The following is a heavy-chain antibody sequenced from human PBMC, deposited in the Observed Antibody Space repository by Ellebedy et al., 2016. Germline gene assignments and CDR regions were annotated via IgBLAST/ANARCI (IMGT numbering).Heavy chain of an antibody. CDR3: ARRGSGHGLDV. CDR1: GYSFPAYS. Sequence: ALVKVSCKTSGYSFPAYSLHWVRQAPGQRLEWMAWVNAGNGLAKSSQKFQGRITTTRDTSATTAYMELSSLTSEDTAVYYCARRGSGHGLDVWGQGTTVTVSS. V-gene: IGHV1-3*01. D-gene: IGHD6-25*01. CDR2: VNAGNGLA. J-gene: IGHJ6*02.